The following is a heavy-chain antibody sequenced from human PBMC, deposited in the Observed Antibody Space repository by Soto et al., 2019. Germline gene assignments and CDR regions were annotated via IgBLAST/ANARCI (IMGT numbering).Heavy chain of an antibody. CDR1: GFTFSSYS. V-gene: IGHV3-23*01. J-gene: IGHJ3*01. D-gene: IGHD3-22*01. Sequence: EVQLLESGGGVVQPGGSLRLSCAVSGFTFSSYSMNWIRQAPWRGREWVSTISGAGRSTFYADSVKCRFTISRDNSRNTLCVQRTSLRAEDTARYCCARQPEDYQPDYDRPSDVWGQGPMVTVSS. CDR3: ARQPEDYQPDYDRPSDV. CDR2: ISGAGRST.